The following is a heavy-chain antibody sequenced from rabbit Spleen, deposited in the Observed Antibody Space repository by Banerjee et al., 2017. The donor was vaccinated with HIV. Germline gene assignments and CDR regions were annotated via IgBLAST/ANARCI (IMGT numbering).Heavy chain of an antibody. CDR1: GFSFISGYY. D-gene: IGHD8-1*01. CDR2: IAAGSGGTS. Sequence: QSLEESGGDLVKPGTSLTLTCAASGFSFISGYYMCWVRQAPGKGLGWIACIAAGSGGTSYYANWAKGRFTISRENAQNTVFLQMTSLTAADTSTYFCARDGAGGSYFALWGQGTLVTVS. J-gene: IGHJ4*01. CDR3: ARDGAGGSYFAL. V-gene: IGHV1S40*01.